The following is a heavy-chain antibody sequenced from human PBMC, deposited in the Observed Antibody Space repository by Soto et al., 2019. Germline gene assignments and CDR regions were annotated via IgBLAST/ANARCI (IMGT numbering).Heavy chain of an antibody. CDR2: IDPSDSYT. V-gene: IGHV5-10-1*01. D-gene: IGHD2-15*01. J-gene: IGHJ6*02. CDR1: GYSFTSYW. CDR3: ARSVLGSYYYGMDV. Sequence: PGESLTISCKGSGYSFTSYWIIWVLQMPGKGLEWMGRIDPSDSYTNYSPSFQCHVTISSDKSISTAYLQWSSLKSSDTAMYYCARSVLGSYYYGMDVWGQGTPVTVSS.